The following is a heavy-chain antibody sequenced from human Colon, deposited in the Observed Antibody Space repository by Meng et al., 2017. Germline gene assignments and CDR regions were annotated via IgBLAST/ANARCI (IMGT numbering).Heavy chain of an antibody. V-gene: IGHV4-4*02. Sequence: QVQLQAWGPRLVTSSETLCLTCAVSGFSISRRDSWSWVRQPPGKGLGWIGETSHSGSTNYSPSLKSRVTISLDKSENQLSLKLNSVTAADTAVYYCASSDYYRSDYWGQGTLVTVSS. CDR2: TSHSGST. D-gene: IGHD3-22*01. CDR1: GFSISRRDS. CDR3: ASSDYYRSDY. J-gene: IGHJ4*02.